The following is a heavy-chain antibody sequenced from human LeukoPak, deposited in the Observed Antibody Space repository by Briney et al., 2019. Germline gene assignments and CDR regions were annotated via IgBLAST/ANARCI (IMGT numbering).Heavy chain of an antibody. V-gene: IGHV3-48*03. D-gene: IGHD7-27*01. CDR2: ISSSGNTI. J-gene: IGHJ3*02. CDR1: GYTFRSYE. CDR3: ARERPGEDTFDI. Sequence: QPGGSLRLSCAASGYTFRSYEMNWVRQAPGKGLGWVSFISSSGNTIYYADSVKGRFIISRDNAKNSLYLQMNSLRTEDTAIYYCARERPGEDTFDIWGQGTMVTVSS.